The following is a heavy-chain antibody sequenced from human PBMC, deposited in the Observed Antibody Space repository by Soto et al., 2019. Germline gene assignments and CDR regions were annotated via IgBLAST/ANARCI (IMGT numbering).Heavy chain of an antibody. D-gene: IGHD3-3*01. CDR2: INHSGST. Sequence: TLSLTCAVYGGSFSGYYWSWIRQPPGKGLEWIGEINHSGSTNYNPSLKSRVTISVDTSKNQFSLKLSSVTAADTAVYYCARATSSLWSGYYPYYYYYMDVWGKGTTVTVSS. J-gene: IGHJ6*03. V-gene: IGHV4-34*01. CDR3: ARATSSLWSGYYPYYYYYMDV. CDR1: GGSFSGYY.